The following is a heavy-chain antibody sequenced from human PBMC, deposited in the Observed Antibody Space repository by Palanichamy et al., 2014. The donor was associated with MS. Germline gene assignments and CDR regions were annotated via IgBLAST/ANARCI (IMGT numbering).Heavy chain of an antibody. V-gene: IGHV4-39*01. J-gene: IGHJ5*02. CDR1: GGSISSSSYY. CDR2: IYYGGST. CDR3: AREDKYYYGSSGYYSS. Sequence: QVQLQESGPGLVKPSETLSLTCTVSGGSISSSSYYWGWIRQPPGKGLEWIGSIYYGGSTYYNPSLKSRVTISVDTSKNQFSLKLNSVTAADTAVYYCAREDKYYYGSSGYYSSWGQGTLVTVSS. D-gene: IGHD3-22*01.